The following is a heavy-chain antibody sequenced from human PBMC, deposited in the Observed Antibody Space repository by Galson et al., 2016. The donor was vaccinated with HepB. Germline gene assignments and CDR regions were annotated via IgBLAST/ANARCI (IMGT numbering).Heavy chain of an antibody. CDR3: ARNRLGWSLLEAIDS. CDR1: GFTFSTYG. D-gene: IGHD2-15*01. V-gene: IGHV3-30*03. Sequence: SLRLSCAASGFTFSTYGMHWVRQAPGKGLEWVAVISYDGSNKYYADSVKGRFTISRDKSKNTLYLQMNSLRAEDTAVYCCARNRLGWSLLEAIDSWGQGTLGTVSS. CDR2: ISYDGSNK. J-gene: IGHJ4*02.